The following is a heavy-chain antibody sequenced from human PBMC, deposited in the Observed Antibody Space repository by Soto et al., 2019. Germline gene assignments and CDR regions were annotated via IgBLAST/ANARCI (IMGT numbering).Heavy chain of an antibody. V-gene: IGHV3-33*01. CDR3: XXXXGXGXXYXKEDLYYYAMDV. J-gene: IGHJ6*02. CDR2: IWNDGSNK. D-gene: IGHD2-15*01. Sequence: QVHLVESGGGVVQPGRSLRVSCAASGFTFSNYGMHWVRQAPGKGLEWVALIWNDGSNKKYADSVKGRFAISRDNSKNTLYLQMNSLRGEDTAVYYCXXXXGXGXXYXKEDLYYYAMDVWGQGTTVTVSS. CDR1: GFTFSNYG.